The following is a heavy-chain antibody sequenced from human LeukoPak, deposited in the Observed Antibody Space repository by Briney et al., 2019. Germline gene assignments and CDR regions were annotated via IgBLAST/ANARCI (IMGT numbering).Heavy chain of an antibody. Sequence: ASVKVSCKASGYTFTSYDINWVRQATGQGLEWMGWMNPNSGNTGYAQKFQGRVTITRNTSISTAYMELSSLRSEDTAVYYCARVAAAGNGLDYWGQGTLVTVSS. CDR2: MNPNSGNT. CDR3: ARVAAAGNGLDY. J-gene: IGHJ4*02. D-gene: IGHD6-13*01. V-gene: IGHV1-8*03. CDR1: GYTFTSYD.